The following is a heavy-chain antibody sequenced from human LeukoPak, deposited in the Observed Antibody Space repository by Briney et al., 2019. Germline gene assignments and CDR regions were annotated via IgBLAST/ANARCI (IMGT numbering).Heavy chain of an antibody. Sequence: PGGSLRLSCAASGFTFSDYYMSWIRQAPGKGLEWVSYISSSGSTIYYADSVKGRFTISRDNSKNTLYLQMNSLRAEDTAVYYCAKRSVEDIVVVPAALKGPNWFDPWGQGTLVTVSS. CDR3: AKRSVEDIVVVPAALKGPNWFDP. CDR1: GFTFSDYY. J-gene: IGHJ5*02. V-gene: IGHV3-11*01. CDR2: ISSSGSTI. D-gene: IGHD2-2*01.